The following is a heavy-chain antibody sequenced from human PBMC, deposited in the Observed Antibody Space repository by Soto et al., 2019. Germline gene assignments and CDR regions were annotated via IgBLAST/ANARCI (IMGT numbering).Heavy chain of an antibody. V-gene: IGHV3-9*01. J-gene: IGHJ3*02. CDR2: ISSNSGNI. CDR1: GFTFDDHA. CDR3: AKGGSSSWLRDGFDI. D-gene: IGHD6-13*01. Sequence: EVQVVESGGGLVQPGRSLRLSCAASGFTFDDHAMHWVRQAPGKGLEWVSGISSNSGNIGYADSVEGRFTISRDNAKNSLYLQMNSLRAEDTALYYCAKGGSSSWLRDGFDIWGQGTMVTVSS.